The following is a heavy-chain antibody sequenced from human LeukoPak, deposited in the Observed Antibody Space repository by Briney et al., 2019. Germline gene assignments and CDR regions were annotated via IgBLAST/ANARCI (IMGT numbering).Heavy chain of an antibody. V-gene: IGHV1-18*01. CDR3: ARELHTYYYDSSGYGDAFDI. J-gene: IGHJ3*02. D-gene: IGHD3-22*01. Sequence: ASVKVSCKASGYIFSDYAISWVRQAPGQGLEWIGWISVYNDRIHYAKKFQGRVTMTTDTSTSTAYMELRSLRSDDTAVYYYARELHTYYYDSSGYGDAFDIRGQGTMVTVSS. CDR2: ISVYNDRI. CDR1: GYIFSDYA.